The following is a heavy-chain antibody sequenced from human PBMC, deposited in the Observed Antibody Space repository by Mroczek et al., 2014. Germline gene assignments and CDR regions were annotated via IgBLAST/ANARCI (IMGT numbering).Heavy chain of an antibody. CDR3: ARDSNYYDSSGYTSSPNY. CDR1: GFTFSSYG. Sequence: QVQLVELGGGVVQPGRSLRLSCAASGFTFSSYGMHWVRQAPGKGLEWVAVIWYDGSNKYYADSVKGRFTISRDNSKNTLYLQMNSLRAEDTAVYYCARDSNYYDSSGYTSSPNYWGQGTLVTVSS. V-gene: IGHV3-33*01. D-gene: IGHD3-22*01. J-gene: IGHJ4*02. CDR2: IWYDGSNK.